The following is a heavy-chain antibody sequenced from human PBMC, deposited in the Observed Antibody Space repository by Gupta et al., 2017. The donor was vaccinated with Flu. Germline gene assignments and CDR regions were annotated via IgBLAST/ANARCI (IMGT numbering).Heavy chain of an antibody. D-gene: IGHD5-12*01. J-gene: IGHJ4*02. CDR3: AKSQDARYSNLYNPYFDS. V-gene: IGHV3-23*01. CDR2: ISGSGAST. CDR1: EFTFSDYA. Sequence: VHLLESGGGLVQPGGSLTLSCAASEFTFSDYAMTWVRQAPGKGLEWVSVISGSGASTYYADSVKGRFTISRDNSKNTLFLQMNSMRVEDTAVYYCAKSQDARYSNLYNPYFDSWGQGTLVTVSS.